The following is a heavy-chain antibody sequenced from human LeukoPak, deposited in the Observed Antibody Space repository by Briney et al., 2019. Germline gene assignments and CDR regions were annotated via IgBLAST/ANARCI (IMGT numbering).Heavy chain of an antibody. D-gene: IGHD1-26*01. CDR2: IRYDGSNK. CDR1: GFTFSSYG. CDR3: AKDPFTSGANWFDP. V-gene: IGHV3-30*02. J-gene: IGHJ5*02. Sequence: GGSLRLSCAASGFTFSSYGMHWVRQAPGKGLERVAFIRYDGSNKYYADSVKGRFTISRDNSKNTLYLQMNSLRAEDTAVYYCAKDPFTSGANWFDPWGQGTLVTVSS.